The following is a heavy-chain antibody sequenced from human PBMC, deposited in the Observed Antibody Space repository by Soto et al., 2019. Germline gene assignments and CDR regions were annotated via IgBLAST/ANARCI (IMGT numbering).Heavy chain of an antibody. Sequence: EVQLVESGGGLFQPGGSLRLSCAASGFTFSDHCMEWVRLAPGKGLEWVGRMRNKANSYTTASGASVKGRFTISRDDSKYSLSLQMNSLKTEDTAVYYRASAWFGELTYFDYCGQETLVTVSS. V-gene: IGHV3-72*01. D-gene: IGHD3-10*01. CDR1: GFTFSDHC. CDR2: MRNKANSYTT. J-gene: IGHJ4*02. CDR3: ASAWFGELTYFDY.